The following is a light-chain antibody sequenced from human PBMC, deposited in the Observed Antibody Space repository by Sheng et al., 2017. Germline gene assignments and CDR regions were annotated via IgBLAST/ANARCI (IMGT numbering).Light chain of an antibody. Sequence: EIVLTQSPGTLSLSPGERSTLSCRASQSVSSTYLAWYQQKPGQAPRLLIYAASTRATGIPARFSGSGSGTEFTLTISTLQSEDFAVYYCQQYDKWPLPFGGGTKVEIK. V-gene: IGKV3-15*01. CDR1: QSVSST. CDR3: QQYDKWPLP. J-gene: IGKJ4*01. CDR2: AAS.